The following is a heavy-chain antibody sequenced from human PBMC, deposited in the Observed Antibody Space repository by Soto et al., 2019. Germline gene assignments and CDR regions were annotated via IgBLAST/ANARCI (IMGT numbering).Heavy chain of an antibody. J-gene: IGHJ6*02. CDR2: ISAYNGNT. V-gene: IGHV1-18*01. Sequence: QVQLVQSGAEVKKPGASVKVSCKASGYTFTSYFITWVRQAPGQGLEWMGWISAYNGNTNYAQMLQGRVTMTTDTSTATAYMEMRSLGSDDTAVYFCARQNYYSGMDVWGQGTTVTVSS. CDR1: GYTFTSYF. CDR3: ARQNYYSGMDV.